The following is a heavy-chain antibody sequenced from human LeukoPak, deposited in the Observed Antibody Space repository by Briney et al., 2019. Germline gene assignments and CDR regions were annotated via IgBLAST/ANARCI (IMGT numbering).Heavy chain of an antibody. D-gene: IGHD6-6*01. CDR2: IHTSGST. CDR1: GGSMSSGSDY. CDR3: ARGQTVLRSSSPDY. V-gene: IGHV4-61*02. Sequence: KPSQTLSLTCTVSGGSMSSGSDYWSWIRQPAGKGLEWIGRIHTSGSTNYNPSLKSRVTISADTSKNQFSLKLTSVIAADTAVYYCARGQTVLRSSSPDYWGQGILVTVSS. J-gene: IGHJ4*02.